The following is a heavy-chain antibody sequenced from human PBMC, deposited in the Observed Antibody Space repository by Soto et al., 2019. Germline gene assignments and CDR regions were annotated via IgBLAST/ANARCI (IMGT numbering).Heavy chain of an antibody. CDR3: ARDRGYCSSTSCYDDYYYYYMDV. D-gene: IGHD2-2*01. CDR1: GFTFSSYW. Sequence: GGSLRLSCAASGFTFSSYWMSWVRQAPGKGLEWVANIKQDGSEKYYVDSVKGRFTISRDNAKNSLYLQMNSLRAEDTAVYYCARDRGYCSSTSCYDDYYYYYMDVWAKGTTVTVSS. V-gene: IGHV3-7*01. J-gene: IGHJ6*03. CDR2: IKQDGSEK.